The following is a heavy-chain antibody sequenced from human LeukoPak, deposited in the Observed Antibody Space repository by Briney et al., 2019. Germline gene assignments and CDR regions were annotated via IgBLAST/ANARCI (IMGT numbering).Heavy chain of an antibody. CDR3: ARQGGLSSRKYYFDY. V-gene: IGHV4-39*01. J-gene: IGHJ4*02. CDR2: IYYSGST. Sequence: RSSETLSLTCTVSGGSISSSSYYWGWIRQPPGKGLEWIGSIYYSGSTYYNPSLKSRVTISVDTSENQFSLKLSSVTAADTAVYYCARQGGLSSRKYYFDYWGQGTLVTVSS. CDR1: GGSISSSSYY. D-gene: IGHD2-2*01.